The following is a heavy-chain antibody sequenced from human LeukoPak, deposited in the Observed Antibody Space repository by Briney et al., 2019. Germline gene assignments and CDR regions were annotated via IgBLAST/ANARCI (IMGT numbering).Heavy chain of an antibody. J-gene: IGHJ3*02. CDR2: IRSSSSYI. CDR3: ARDLAAVAGTRVDAFDI. CDR1: GFTFSSYW. Sequence: GGSLRLSCAASGFTFSSYWMHWVRQAPGKGLEWVSSIRSSSSYIYYADSVKGRFTISRDNAKNSLYLQMNSLRAEDTAVYYCARDLAAVAGTRVDAFDIWGQGTMVTVSS. V-gene: IGHV3-21*01. D-gene: IGHD6-19*01.